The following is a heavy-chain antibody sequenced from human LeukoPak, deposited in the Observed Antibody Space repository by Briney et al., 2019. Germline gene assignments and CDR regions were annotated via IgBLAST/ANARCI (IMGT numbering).Heavy chain of an antibody. Sequence: ASVTVSCKASGYTFTSYGISWVRQAPGQGLEWMGWISAYNGNTNYAQKLQGRVTMTTDTSTSTAYMELRSLRSDDTAVYYCARDLGVVVPAGWFDPWGQGTLVTVSS. CDR1: GYTFTSYG. J-gene: IGHJ5*02. D-gene: IGHD2-2*01. CDR3: ARDLGVVVPAGWFDP. CDR2: ISAYNGNT. V-gene: IGHV1-18*01.